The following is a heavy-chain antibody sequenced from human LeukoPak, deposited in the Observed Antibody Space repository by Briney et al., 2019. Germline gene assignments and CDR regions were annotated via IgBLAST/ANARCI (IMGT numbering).Heavy chain of an antibody. Sequence: PGGSLRLSCTVSGFTFSKYWMRSVRQAPGKGLERVASIDKDGSEKRYVESVKGRFTISRDNARNSVYLQMTSLGAEDTAVYYCATYTQYFGAPGTDYWGQGTLVTVSS. D-gene: IGHD3-10*01. J-gene: IGHJ4*02. CDR2: IDKDGSEK. CDR1: GFTFSKYW. CDR3: ATYTQYFGAPGTDY. V-gene: IGHV3-7*01.